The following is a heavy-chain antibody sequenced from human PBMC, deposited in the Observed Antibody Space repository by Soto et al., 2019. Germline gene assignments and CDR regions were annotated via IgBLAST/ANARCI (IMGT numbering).Heavy chain of an antibody. Sequence: PGGSLRLSCSASGFTFSSDAMHWVRQAPGKGLEYVSAISSNGGRTYYADSVKDRFTISRDNPKNTLYLQMSSLRAEDTAVYYCVKDRSGTYYLNDYWCQGTLVTVFS. V-gene: IGHV3-64D*08. CDR2: ISSNGGRT. CDR3: VKDRSGTYYLNDY. D-gene: IGHD3-10*01. CDR1: GFTFSSDA. J-gene: IGHJ4*02.